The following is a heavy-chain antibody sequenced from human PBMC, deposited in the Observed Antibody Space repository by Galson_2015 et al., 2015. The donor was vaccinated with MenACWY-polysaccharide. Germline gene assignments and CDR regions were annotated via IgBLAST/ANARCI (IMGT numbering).Heavy chain of an antibody. D-gene: IGHD3-22*01. CDR3: AGGSTYSYDSSGYYSY. Sequence: GAEVKKPGESLKISCKGSGYSFTSYWIGWVRQMPGKGLEWMGIIYPGDSDTRYSPSFQGQVTISADKSISTAYLQWSSLKASDTAMYYYAGGSTYSYDSSGYYSYSGQGTLVTVSS. V-gene: IGHV5-51*03. CDR2: IYPGDSDT. CDR1: GYSFTSYW. J-gene: IGHJ4*02.